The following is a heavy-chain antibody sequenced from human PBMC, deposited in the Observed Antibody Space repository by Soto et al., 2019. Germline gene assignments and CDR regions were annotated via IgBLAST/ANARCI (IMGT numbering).Heavy chain of an antibody. D-gene: IGHD3-10*01. Sequence: PSETLSLTCAVYGGSFSGYYWSWIRQPPGKGLEWIGEINHSGSTNYNPSLKSRVTISVDTSKNQFSLRLNSVTAADTAVYYCARVRGGAFDFWGQGPMATFSS. J-gene: IGHJ3*01. CDR2: INHSGST. CDR1: GGSFSGYY. CDR3: ARVRGGAFDF. V-gene: IGHV4-34*01.